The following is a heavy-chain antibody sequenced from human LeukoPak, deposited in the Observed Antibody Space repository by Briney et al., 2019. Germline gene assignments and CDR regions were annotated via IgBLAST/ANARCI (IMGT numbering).Heavy chain of an antibody. V-gene: IGHV4-34*01. D-gene: IGHD4-11*01. CDR2: INHSGST. J-gene: IGHJ4*02. CDR3: AGRDHSNATSLFDY. Sequence: SETLSLTCAVYGGSFSGYYWSWIRQPPGKGLEWIGEINHSGSTNYNPSLKSRVTISVDTSKNQFSLKLSSVTAADTAVYYCAGRDHSNATSLFDYWGQGTLVTVSS. CDR1: GGSFSGYY.